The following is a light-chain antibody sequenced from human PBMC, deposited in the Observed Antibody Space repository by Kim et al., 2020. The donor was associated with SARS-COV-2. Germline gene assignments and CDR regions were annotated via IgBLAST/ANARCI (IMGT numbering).Light chain of an antibody. V-gene: IGLV8-61*01. Sequence: QTVVTQEASLSVSPGGTVTLTCGLSSGSASTTYSPSWYQKTPGQAPRPLIYNTDIRSSGVPDRFSGSILGNKAALTITGAQADDESDYHCVLYLGSGVWVFGGGTQLTVL. J-gene: IGLJ3*02. CDR2: NTD. CDR3: VLYLGSGVWV. CDR1: SGSASTTYS.